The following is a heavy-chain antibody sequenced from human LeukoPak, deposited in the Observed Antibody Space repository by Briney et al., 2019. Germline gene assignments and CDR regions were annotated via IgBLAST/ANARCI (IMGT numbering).Heavy chain of an antibody. J-gene: IGHJ4*02. CDR3: ARRTSSSGAFDY. D-gene: IGHD6-6*01. Sequence: KPSETLSLTCTVSGGSLNSSSYYWGWIRQPPGKGLEWIGSIYYSGSTYYNSSLKSRVTISVDTSKNQFSLKLSSVTAADTAVYYCARRTSSSGAFDYWGQGTLVTVS. CDR1: GGSLNSSSYY. V-gene: IGHV4-39*01. CDR2: IYYSGST.